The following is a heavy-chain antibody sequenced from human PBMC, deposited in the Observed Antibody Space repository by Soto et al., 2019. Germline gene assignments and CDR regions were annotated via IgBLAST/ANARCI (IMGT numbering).Heavy chain of an antibody. Sequence: VQLVESGGGLVQPGGSLRLSCAASGFTFSSYSMNWVRQAPGKGLEWVSYICSSSSTIYYADSVKGRFTISRDNAKNSLYLQMNSLRDEDTAVYYCARDQRLGLQPNFDYWGQGTLVTVSS. J-gene: IGHJ4*02. D-gene: IGHD4-4*01. CDR3: ARDQRLGLQPNFDY. V-gene: IGHV3-48*02. CDR1: GFTFSSYS. CDR2: ICSSSSTI.